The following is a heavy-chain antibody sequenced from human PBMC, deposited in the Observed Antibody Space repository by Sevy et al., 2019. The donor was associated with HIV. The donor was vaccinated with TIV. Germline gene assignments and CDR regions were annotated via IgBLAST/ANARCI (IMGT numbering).Heavy chain of an antibody. CDR3: ARDRGEILSSAFDY. V-gene: IGHV3-30*04. CDR2: ISYDGRNNK. CDR1: GFTFSDYA. D-gene: IGHD3-16*01. Sequence: GGSLRLSCAASGFTFSDYAMHWVRQAPGKGLEWVAVISYDGRNNKYNADSVKGRFTISRDNSKNTLYLQMNSLRVEDTAIYYCARDRGEILSSAFDYWGQRTLVTVSS. J-gene: IGHJ4*02.